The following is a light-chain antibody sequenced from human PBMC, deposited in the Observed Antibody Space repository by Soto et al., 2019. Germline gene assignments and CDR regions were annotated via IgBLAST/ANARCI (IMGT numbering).Light chain of an antibody. CDR3: QQYGSSPLT. CDR1: QSVSSSY. J-gene: IGKJ4*01. Sequence: EIVLTQSPGTLSLSPGETATLSCRASQSVSSSYLAWYQQKPGQAPRLLIYGASSRATGIPDRFSGSGSGTDFTLTINRLGPEDFAVYYCQQYGSSPLTFGGGTKVEIK. V-gene: IGKV3-20*01. CDR2: GAS.